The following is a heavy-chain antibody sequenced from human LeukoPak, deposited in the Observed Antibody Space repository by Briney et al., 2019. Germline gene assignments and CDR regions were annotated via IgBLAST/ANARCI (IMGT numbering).Heavy chain of an antibody. CDR3: ARVWRGYSGYDSPLDY. V-gene: IGHV4-59*01. J-gene: IGHJ4*02. D-gene: IGHD5-12*01. CDR1: GGSISSYF. CDR2: IYYGGST. Sequence: SETLSLTCTVSGGSISSYFWSWIRQPPGKGLEWIGYIYYGGSTNYNPSLKSRATMSVDTSKNQFSLKLSSVTAADTAVYYCARVWRGYSGYDSPLDYWGQGTLVTASS.